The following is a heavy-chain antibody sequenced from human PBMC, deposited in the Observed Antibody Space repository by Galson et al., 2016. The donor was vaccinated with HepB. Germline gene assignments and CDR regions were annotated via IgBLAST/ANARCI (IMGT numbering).Heavy chain of an antibody. CDR1: GFSFNTYA. CDR3: ARERKSATTLYFYGMDV. CDR2: IPYDGSNT. J-gene: IGHJ6*02. Sequence: SLRLSCAASGFSFNTYAIHWVRQAPGKGLEWVAVIPYDGSNTYYADSVKGRFTISRDNSQNTVFLEMSSLRRDDTALYYCARERKSATTLYFYGMDVWGQGTTVTVSS. V-gene: IGHV3-30*03. D-gene: IGHD4-17*01.